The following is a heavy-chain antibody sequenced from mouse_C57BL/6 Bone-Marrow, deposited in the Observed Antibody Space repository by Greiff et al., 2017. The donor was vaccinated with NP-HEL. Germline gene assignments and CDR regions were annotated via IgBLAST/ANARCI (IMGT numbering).Heavy chain of an antibody. CDR1: GYTFTDYY. Sequence: EVKLQQSGPVLVKPGASVKMSCKASGYTFTDYYMNWVKQSHGKSLEWIGVINPYNGGTSYNQKFKGKATLTVDKSSSTAYMELNSLTSEDSAVYYCARGVYDYGSSYGYWYFDVWGTGTTVTVSS. D-gene: IGHD1-1*01. CDR3: ARGVYDYGSSYGYWYFDV. J-gene: IGHJ1*03. V-gene: IGHV1-19*01. CDR2: INPYNGGT.